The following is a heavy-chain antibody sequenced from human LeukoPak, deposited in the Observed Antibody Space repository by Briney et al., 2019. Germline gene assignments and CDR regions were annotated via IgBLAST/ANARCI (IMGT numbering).Heavy chain of an antibody. CDR1: GASISSGNYY. Sequence: SETLSLTCTVSGASISSGNYYWGWLRQPPGKGLEWLGSIYYSGDTYNNPPLKSRVTISVDTAKSQFSLRLSSVTAADTAVYYCAKEIYGDSTGGRFQHWGQGTLVTVSS. J-gene: IGHJ1*01. D-gene: IGHD4-17*01. CDR3: AKEIYGDSTGGRFQH. V-gene: IGHV4-39*07. CDR2: IYYSGDT.